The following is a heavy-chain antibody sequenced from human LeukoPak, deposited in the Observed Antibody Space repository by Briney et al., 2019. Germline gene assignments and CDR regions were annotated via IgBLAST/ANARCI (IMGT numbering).Heavy chain of an antibody. V-gene: IGHV4-30-4*01. CDR1: GGSISSGDYY. D-gene: IGHD4-17*01. CDR2: IYYSGST. J-gene: IGHJ4*02. CDR3: ARAGGNDYGDYLDY. Sequence: PSETLSLTCTVSGGSISSGDYYWSWIRQPPGKGLEWIGYIYYSGSTYYNPSLKSRVTISVDTSKNQFSLKLSSVTAADTAVYYCARAGGNDYGDYLDYWGQGTLVTVSS.